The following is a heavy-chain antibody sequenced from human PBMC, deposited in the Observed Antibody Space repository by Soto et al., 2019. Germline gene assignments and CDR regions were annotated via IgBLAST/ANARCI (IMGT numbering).Heavy chain of an antibody. CDR1: GFSLSNARMG. J-gene: IGHJ5*02. V-gene: IGHV2-26*01. CDR3: ARILVYSGYCSSTSCYGDCFDP. Sequence: SGPTLVNRTETLTLTCNVSGFSLSNARMGVSWIRQPPGKALEWLAQIFSNDEKSYSTSLKSRLTISKDTSKSQVVLTMTNMGPVDTATYYCARILVYSGYCSSTSCYGDCFDPWGQGTLVTVSS. D-gene: IGHD2-2*01. CDR2: IFSNDEK.